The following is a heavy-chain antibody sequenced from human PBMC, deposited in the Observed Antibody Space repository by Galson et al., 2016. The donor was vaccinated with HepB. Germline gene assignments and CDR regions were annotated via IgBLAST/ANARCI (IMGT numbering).Heavy chain of an antibody. V-gene: IGHV1-46*01. CDR1: GYTFTSCS. Sequence: SVKVSCKASGYTFTSCSMHWVRQAPGQGPEWMGIIHPSGGYTRYAQNFQGRVTMTRDTSTSTVYMELSRLKSEDTAMYYCARDNTRWSSDSWGQGTLVTISS. D-gene: IGHD2-15*01. CDR3: ARDNTRWSSDS. CDR2: IHPSGGYT. J-gene: IGHJ4*02.